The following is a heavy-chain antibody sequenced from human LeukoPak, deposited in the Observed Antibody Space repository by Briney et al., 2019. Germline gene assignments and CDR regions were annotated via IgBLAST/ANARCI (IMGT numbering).Heavy chain of an antibody. CDR2: IYHSGST. D-gene: IGHD6-13*01. V-gene: IGHV4-38-2*01. Sequence: PSETLSLTCAVSGYSISSGYYWGWIRQPPGKGLEWIGSIYHSGSTYYNPSLKSRVTTSVDTSKNQFSLKLSSVTAADTAVYYCARGEAAAYDDAFDIWGQGTLNTVSS. CDR1: GYSISSGYY. J-gene: IGHJ3*02. CDR3: ARGEAAAYDDAFDI.